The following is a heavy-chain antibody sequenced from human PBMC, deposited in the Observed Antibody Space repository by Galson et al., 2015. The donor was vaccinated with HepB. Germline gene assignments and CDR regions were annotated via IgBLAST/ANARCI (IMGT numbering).Heavy chain of an antibody. CDR3: ARDTYSGSFHPTVLY. Sequence: SLRLSCAASGFTFSSYGMHWVRQAPGKGLEWVAVIWYDGSNKYYVDSVKGRFTISRDNSKNTLYLQMNSLRAEDTAVYYCARDTYSGSFHPTVLYWGQGPLVTV. CDR2: IWYDGSNK. V-gene: IGHV3-33*08. J-gene: IGHJ4*02. CDR1: GFTFSSYG. D-gene: IGHD1-26*01.